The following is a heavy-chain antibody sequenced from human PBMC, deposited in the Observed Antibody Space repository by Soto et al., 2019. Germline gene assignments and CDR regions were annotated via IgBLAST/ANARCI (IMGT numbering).Heavy chain of an antibody. CDR1: GFTFSSYG. Sequence: GGSLRLSCAASGFTFSSYGMHWVRQAPGKGLEWVAVIWYDGSNKYYADSVKGRFTISRDNSKNTLYLQMNSLRAEDTAVYYCARDIGGSNSGYGKGDYWGQGTLVTVSS. V-gene: IGHV3-33*01. CDR2: IWYDGSNK. D-gene: IGHD5-12*01. CDR3: ARDIGGSNSGYGKGDY. J-gene: IGHJ4*02.